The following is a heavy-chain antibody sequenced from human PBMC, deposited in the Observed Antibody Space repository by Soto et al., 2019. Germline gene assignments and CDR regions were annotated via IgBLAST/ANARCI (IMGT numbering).Heavy chain of an antibody. J-gene: IGHJ3*02. V-gene: IGHV4-59*01. CDR3: ARVWGGAFDI. CDR1: GGSISSYY. Sequence: PSETLSLTCTVSGGSISSYYWSWIRQPPGKGLEWIGYIYYSGSTNYNPSLKSRVTISVDTSKNQFSLNLSFVTVADTAVYYCARVWGGAFDIWGQGTMVTVSS. CDR2: IYYSGST. D-gene: IGHD3-10*01.